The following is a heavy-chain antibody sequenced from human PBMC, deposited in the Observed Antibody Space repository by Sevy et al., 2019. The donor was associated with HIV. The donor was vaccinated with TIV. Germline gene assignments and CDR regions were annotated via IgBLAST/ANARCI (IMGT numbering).Heavy chain of an antibody. CDR3: ARAKGGAMVRKNWFDP. V-gene: IGHV4-31*03. D-gene: IGHD3-10*01. CDR1: GGSISSGGYY. CDR2: IYYSGST. J-gene: IGHJ5*02. Sequence: SETLSLTCTVSGGSISSGGYYWSWIRQHPGKGLEWIGYIYYSGSTYYNPSLKSRVTISVDTSKNQFSLKLSSVTAAETAVYYCARAKGGAMVRKNWFDPWGQGTLVTVSS.